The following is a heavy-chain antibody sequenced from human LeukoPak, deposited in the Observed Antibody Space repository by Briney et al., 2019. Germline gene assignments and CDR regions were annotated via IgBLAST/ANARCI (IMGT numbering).Heavy chain of an antibody. CDR1: NYTFTSYG. J-gene: IGHJ6*03. Sequence: ASVKVSCKASNYTFTSYGISWVRQAPGQGLEWMAWINAYNGDTNYAQKLQGRVTLTTDTSTSTAYMELRSLRSDDTAVYYCARGVVPAATPDYYYYYMDVWGKGTTVTVSS. V-gene: IGHV1-18*01. CDR2: INAYNGDT. D-gene: IGHD2-2*02. CDR3: ARGVVPAATPDYYYYYMDV.